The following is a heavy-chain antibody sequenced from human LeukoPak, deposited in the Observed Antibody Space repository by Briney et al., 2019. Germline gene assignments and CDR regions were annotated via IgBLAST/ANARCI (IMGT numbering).Heavy chain of an antibody. D-gene: IGHD6-19*01. J-gene: IGHJ4*02. V-gene: IGHV3-23*01. CDR2: ISGSGGST. CDR3: AKDEEQWLVRILDY. CDR1: GFTFSSYA. Sequence: GGSLRLSCAASGFTFSSYAMSWVRQAPGKGLEWVSAISGSGGSTYYADSVKGRFTISRDNSKNTLYLQMNSLRAEDTAVYYCAKDEEQWLVRILDYWGQGTLVTVSS.